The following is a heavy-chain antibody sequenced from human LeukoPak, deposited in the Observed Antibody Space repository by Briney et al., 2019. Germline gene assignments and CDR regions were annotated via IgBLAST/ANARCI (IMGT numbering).Heavy chain of an antibody. D-gene: IGHD3-10*01. CDR3: VRGGLSFYYYAMDV. V-gene: IGHV3-23*01. CDR1: GFTFTSYA. CDR2: ASGSGGST. Sequence: GGSLRLSCAASGFTFTSYAMSWVRQAPGKGLEWVSAASGSGGSTFYADSVKGRFTISRDNSKNTLYLQMNSLRAEDTAVYYGVRGGLSFYYYAMDVWGQGTTVTVSS. J-gene: IGHJ6*02.